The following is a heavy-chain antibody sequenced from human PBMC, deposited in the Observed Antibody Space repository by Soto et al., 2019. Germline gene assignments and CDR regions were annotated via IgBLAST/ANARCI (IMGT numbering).Heavy chain of an antibody. CDR3: ARDQYSSGWYVSYYYYGMDV. D-gene: IGHD6-19*01. J-gene: IGHJ6*02. CDR2: INSDGSST. Sequence: GGSLRLSCAASEFSFSSYWMHWVRQAPGKGLVWVSRINSDGSSTSYADSVKGRFTISRDNAKNTLYLQMNSLRAEDTAVYHCARDQYSSGWYVSYYYYGMDVWGQGTTVTVSS. V-gene: IGHV3-74*01. CDR1: EFSFSSYW.